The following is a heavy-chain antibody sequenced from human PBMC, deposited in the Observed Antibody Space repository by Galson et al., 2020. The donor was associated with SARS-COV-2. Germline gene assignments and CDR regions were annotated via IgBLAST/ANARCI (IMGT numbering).Heavy chain of an antibody. D-gene: IGHD3-22*01. CDR3: ARQNRILGSYYGPFDI. V-gene: IGHV4-39*01. Sequence: ASETLSLTCAVSGGSISSSSYYWGWIRQPPGKGLEWIGSIYYGGSTYYNPSLRRRVTISVDTSKNQFTLKLSSVTAADTAIYYCARQNRILGSYYGPFDIWGQGTMVSVSS. J-gene: IGHJ3*02. CDR2: IYYGGST. CDR1: GGSISSSSYY.